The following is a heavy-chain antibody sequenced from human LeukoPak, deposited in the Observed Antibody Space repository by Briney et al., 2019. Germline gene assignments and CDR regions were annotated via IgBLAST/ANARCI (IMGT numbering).Heavy chain of an antibody. CDR3: ARLAYSSTY. CDR1: GGSISSYY. Sequence: PSETLSLTCTVSGGSISSYYWSWIRQPPGKGLEWIGYIYYSGSTNYNPSLKSRVTMSVDTSKNQFSPKLSSVTAADTAVYYCARLAYSSTYWGQGTLVTVSS. CDR2: IYYSGST. J-gene: IGHJ4*02. D-gene: IGHD6-13*01. V-gene: IGHV4-59*12.